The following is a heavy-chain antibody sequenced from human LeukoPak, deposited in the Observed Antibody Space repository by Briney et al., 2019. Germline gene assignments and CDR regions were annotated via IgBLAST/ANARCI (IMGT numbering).Heavy chain of an antibody. CDR1: GGSITRYY. J-gene: IGHJ4*02. CDR3: GRAKTRTYYFDY. CDR2: IYTSGST. Sequence: SSETLSLTYTVSGGSITRYYWSWIRQPAGKGLEWIGRIYTSGSTNYNPPLKSRVTMSVDTSKNQFSLTLSSATAADSALYYCGRAKTRTYYFDYWGQGALVTVSS. V-gene: IGHV4-4*07.